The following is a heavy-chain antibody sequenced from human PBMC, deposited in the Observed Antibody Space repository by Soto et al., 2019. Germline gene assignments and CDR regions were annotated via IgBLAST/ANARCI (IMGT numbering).Heavy chain of an antibody. J-gene: IGHJ4*02. V-gene: IGHV4-34*01. CDR1: GGSFSGYY. CDR3: ASPGGGYSGYDSRYFDF. CDR2: INHSGST. D-gene: IGHD5-12*01. Sequence: SETLSLTCGVYGGSFSGYYWNWIRQPPGKGLEWIGEINHSGSTNYNPSLKSRVTISVDTSKNQFSLKLSSVTAAGTAVYYCASPGGGYSGYDSRYFDFWGQGTLVTVSS.